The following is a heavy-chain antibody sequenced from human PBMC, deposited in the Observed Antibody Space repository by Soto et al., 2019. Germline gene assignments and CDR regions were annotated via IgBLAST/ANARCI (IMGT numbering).Heavy chain of an antibody. CDR1: GFTFSSYG. V-gene: IGHV3-30*18. J-gene: IGHJ4*02. CDR3: AKDQRSASDWHYFDY. D-gene: IGHD2-21*01. Sequence: QVQLVESGRGVVQPGRSLRLSCAASGFTFSSYGMHWVRQAPGKGLEWVAVISYDGSNKYYADSVKGRFTISRDNSKNTLYLQMNSLRAEDTAVYYCAKDQRSASDWHYFDYWGQGTLVTVSS. CDR2: ISYDGSNK.